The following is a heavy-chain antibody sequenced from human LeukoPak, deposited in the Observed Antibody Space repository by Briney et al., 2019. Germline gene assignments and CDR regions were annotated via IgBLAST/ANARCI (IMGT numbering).Heavy chain of an antibody. Sequence: SCKASGYTFTSYGISWVRQAPGKGLEWVSAISGSGGSTYYADSVKGRFTISRDNSKNTLYLQMNSLRAEDTAVYYCASGSPVNNWFDPWGQGTLVTVSS. CDR2: ISGSGGST. V-gene: IGHV3-23*01. CDR3: ASGSPVNNWFDP. J-gene: IGHJ5*02. CDR1: GYTFTSYG. D-gene: IGHD1-26*01.